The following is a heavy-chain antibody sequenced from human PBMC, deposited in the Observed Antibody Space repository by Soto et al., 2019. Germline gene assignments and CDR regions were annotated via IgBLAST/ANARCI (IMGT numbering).Heavy chain of an antibody. CDR2: IWHDGNNK. J-gene: IGHJ6*02. CDR1: GFTFSNYG. D-gene: IGHD1-26*01. Sequence: QVQLVESGGGVVQPGRSLRLSCAASGFTFSNYGMHWVRQAPGKGLEWVAIIWHDGNNKYYADSVRGRFIISRDNSKNRLYLQMNSLRAEDTAVYYCASDLVGASDSHGLDVWGQGTPVTVSS. CDR3: ASDLVGASDSHGLDV. V-gene: IGHV3-33*01.